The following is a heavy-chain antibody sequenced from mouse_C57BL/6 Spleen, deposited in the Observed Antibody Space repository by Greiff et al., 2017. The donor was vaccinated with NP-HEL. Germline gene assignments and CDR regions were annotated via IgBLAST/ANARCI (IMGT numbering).Heavy chain of an antibody. J-gene: IGHJ3*01. CDR3: ASERSSYGFAY. D-gene: IGHD1-1*01. CDR2: IWGVGST. V-gene: IGHV2-6*01. Sequence: VKVVESGPGLVAPSQSLSITCTVSGFSLTSYGVDWVRQSPGKGLEWLGVIWGVGSTNYNSALKSRLSISKDNSKSQVFLKMNSLQTDDTAMYYCASERSSYGFAYWGQGTLVTVSA. CDR1: GFSLTSYG.